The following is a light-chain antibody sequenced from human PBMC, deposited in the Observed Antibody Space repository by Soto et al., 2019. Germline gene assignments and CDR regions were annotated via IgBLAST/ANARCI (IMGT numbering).Light chain of an antibody. CDR1: QSVSSN. V-gene: IGKV3-15*01. J-gene: IGKJ1*01. CDR3: QQYNNWPRT. CDR2: GAS. Sequence: EIGMTQSPATLSVSPGERATLSCRASQSVSSNLAWYQQKPGQAPRLLIYGASTRPTGIPARFSGSGSGTEFTLTISSLQSEDFAVYYCQQYNNWPRTFGQGTKMDIK.